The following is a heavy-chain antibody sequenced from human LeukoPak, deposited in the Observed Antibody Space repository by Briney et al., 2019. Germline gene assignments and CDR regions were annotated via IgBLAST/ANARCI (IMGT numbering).Heavy chain of an antibody. Sequence: PGGSLRLSCAASGFSFSRFDIHWVRQAPGKGLEWVAFIRYDGSNKNYADSVKGRFTISRDNFMSTVYLQMNSLRAEDTAVYYCARGGGYDGLYFDYWGQGTLVTVPS. CDR3: ARGGGYDGLYFDY. J-gene: IGHJ4*02. CDR1: GFSFSRFD. D-gene: IGHD6-19*01. V-gene: IGHV3-30*02. CDR2: IRYDGSNK.